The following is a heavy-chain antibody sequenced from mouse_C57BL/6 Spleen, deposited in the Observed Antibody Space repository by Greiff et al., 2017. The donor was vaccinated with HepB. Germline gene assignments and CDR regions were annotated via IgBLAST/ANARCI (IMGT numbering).Heavy chain of an antibody. V-gene: IGHV5-4*01. D-gene: IGHD1-1*01. J-gene: IGHJ1*03. CDR2: ISDGGSYT. Sequence: EVKLVESGGGLVKPGGSLKLSCAASGFTFSSYAMSWVRQTPEKRLEWVATISDGGSYTYYPDNVKGRFTISRDNAKNNLYLQMSHLKSEDTAMYYCAREGHYYGSTGYFDVWGTGTTVTVSS. CDR1: GFTFSSYA. CDR3: AREGHYYGSTGYFDV.